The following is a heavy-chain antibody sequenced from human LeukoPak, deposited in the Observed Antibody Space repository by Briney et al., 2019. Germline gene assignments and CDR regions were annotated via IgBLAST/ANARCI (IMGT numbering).Heavy chain of an antibody. CDR1: GYSFTSY. D-gene: IGHD2-15*01. CDR2: TYSGGST. Sequence: GESLKISCKGSGYSFTSYWSWIRQPPGKGLEWVSVTYSGGSTYYADSVKGRFTISRDNSKNTLYLQMNSLRAEDTAVYYCARESSGGSSYYYYGMDVWGQGTTVTVSS. J-gene: IGHJ6*02. V-gene: IGHV3-66*01. CDR3: ARESSGGSSYYYYGMDV.